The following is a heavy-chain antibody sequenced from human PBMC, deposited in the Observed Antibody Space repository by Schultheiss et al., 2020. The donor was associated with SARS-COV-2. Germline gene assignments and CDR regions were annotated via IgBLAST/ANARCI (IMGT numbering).Heavy chain of an antibody. CDR1: GGSFSGYY. D-gene: IGHD2-15*01. CDR2: FFYSGST. Sequence: SETLSLTCAVYGGSFSGYYWSWIRQPPGKGLEWIGSFFYSGSTYYNPSLKSRVTISVDTSKNQFSLKLSSVTAADTAVYYCARRGCSGGSCYYSDWFDPWGQGTLVTVSS. CDR3: ARRGCSGGSCYYSDWFDP. J-gene: IGHJ5*02. V-gene: IGHV4-34*12.